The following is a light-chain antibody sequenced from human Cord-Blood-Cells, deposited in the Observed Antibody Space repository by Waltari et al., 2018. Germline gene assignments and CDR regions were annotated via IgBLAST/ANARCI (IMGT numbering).Light chain of an antibody. V-gene: IGKV1-33*01. Sequence: DIQMTQSPSSLSASVGDRVTLTCQASQDISNYLNRYQQKPGKAPKLLIYDASNLETGVPSRFSGSGSGTDFTFTISSLQPEDIATYYCQQYDNLPYTFGQGTKLEIK. J-gene: IGKJ2*01. CDR1: QDISNY. CDR2: DAS. CDR3: QQYDNLPYT.